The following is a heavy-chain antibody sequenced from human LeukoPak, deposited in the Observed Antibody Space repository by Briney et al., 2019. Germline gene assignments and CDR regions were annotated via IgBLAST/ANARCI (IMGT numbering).Heavy chain of an antibody. CDR3: ARTYGDYRFDY. CDR2: IYSGGST. CDR1: GFTVSSNY. J-gene: IGHJ4*02. Sequence: GGSLRLSCAASGFTVSSNYMSWVRQAPGKGLEWVSVIYSGGSTYYADSVKGRFTISRDNSKNTLYLQMNSLRAEDTAVYYCARTYGDYRFDYWGQGTLVTASS. V-gene: IGHV3-53*01. D-gene: IGHD4-17*01.